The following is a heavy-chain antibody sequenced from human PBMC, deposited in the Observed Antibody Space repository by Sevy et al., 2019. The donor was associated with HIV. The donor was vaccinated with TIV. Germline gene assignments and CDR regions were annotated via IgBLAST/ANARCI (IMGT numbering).Heavy chain of an antibody. CDR1: GFTFSSYA. J-gene: IGHJ4*02. CDR3: ARGYSGYGYYFDY. CDR2: ISYDGSNK. D-gene: IGHD5-12*01. Sequence: EGSLRLSCAASGFTFSSYAMHWVRQAPGKGLEWVAVISYDGSNKYYADSVKGRFTISRDNSKNTLYLQMNSLRAEDTAVYYCARGYSGYGYYFDYWGQGTLVTVSS. V-gene: IGHV3-30-3*01.